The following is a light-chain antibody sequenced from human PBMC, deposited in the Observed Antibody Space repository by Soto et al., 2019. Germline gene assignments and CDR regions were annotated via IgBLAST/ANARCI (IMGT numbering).Light chain of an antibody. CDR1: QSVSSNY. V-gene: IGKV3-20*01. CDR3: QQYGSSPLT. Sequence: EIVLTQSPGTLSLSPGERATLSCRASQSVSSNYLAWYQQKPGQAPRLLIYGASSRATGIPDRFSGSGSGTDFPLTISRLEPEDVAVYYCQQYGSSPLTFGGGTKVEI. J-gene: IGKJ4*01. CDR2: GAS.